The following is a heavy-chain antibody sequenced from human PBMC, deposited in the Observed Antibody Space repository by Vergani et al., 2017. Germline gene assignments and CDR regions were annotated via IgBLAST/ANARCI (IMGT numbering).Heavy chain of an antibody. CDR1: GYSISSGYY. V-gene: IGHV4-38-2*02. Sequence: QVQLQESGPGLVKHSETLSLTCTVSGYSISSGYYWGWIRQPPGKGLEWIGSIYNSGSTYYNPSLKSRVTISVDTSKNQFSLKRSSVTAADTAVYYCARVMAGDDAFDIWGQGTMVTVSS. CDR3: ARVMAGDDAFDI. D-gene: IGHD6-19*01. CDR2: IYNSGST. J-gene: IGHJ3*02.